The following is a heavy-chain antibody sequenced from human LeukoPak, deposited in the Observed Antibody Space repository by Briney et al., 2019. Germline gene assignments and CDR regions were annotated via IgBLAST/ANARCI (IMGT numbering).Heavy chain of an antibody. CDR1: GYTFTGYY. D-gene: IGHD3-10*01. CDR2: INPNSGGT. V-gene: IGHV1-2*02. Sequence: ASVKVSCKASGYTFTGYYMHWVRQAPRQGLEWMGWINPNSGGTNYAQKFQGRVTMTRDTSISTAYMELSRLRSDDTAVYYCARANGSGSLGYYYYYYYMDVWGKGTTVTISS. J-gene: IGHJ6*03. CDR3: ARANGSGSLGYYYYYYYMDV.